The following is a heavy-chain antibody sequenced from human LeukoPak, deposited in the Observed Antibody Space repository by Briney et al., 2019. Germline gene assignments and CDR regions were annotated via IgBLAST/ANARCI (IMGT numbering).Heavy chain of an antibody. J-gene: IGHJ3*02. CDR3: ARDHDI. CDR1: GGSFSGYY. CDR2: IYYSGST. Sequence: SETLSLTCAVYGGSFSGYYWSWIRQPPGKGLEWIGYIYYSGSTNYNPSLKSRVTISVDTSKNQFSLKLSSVTAADTAVYYCARDHDIWGQGTMVTVSS. V-gene: IGHV4-59*01.